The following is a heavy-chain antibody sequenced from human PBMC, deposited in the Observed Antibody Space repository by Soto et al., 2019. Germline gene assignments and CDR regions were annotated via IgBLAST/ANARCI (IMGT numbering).Heavy chain of an antibody. Sequence: QVQLVESGGGVVQPGRSLRLSCAASGFTFSSYGMHWVRQAPGKGLEWVAVISYDGSNKYYADSVKGRFTISRDNSTNKLYLQMDSLRDEDTAVYYCAKDSGYCSGGSCYSDGAPPDYWGQGTLVTVSS. J-gene: IGHJ4*02. CDR3: AKDSGYCSGGSCYSDGAPPDY. CDR1: GFTFSSYG. D-gene: IGHD2-15*01. V-gene: IGHV3-30*18. CDR2: ISYDGSNK.